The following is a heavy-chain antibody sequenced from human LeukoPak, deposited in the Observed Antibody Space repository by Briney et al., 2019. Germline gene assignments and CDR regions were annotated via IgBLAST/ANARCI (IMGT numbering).Heavy chain of an antibody. CDR2: IYYSGST. CDR1: GGSISSSSYY. V-gene: IGHV4-39*01. D-gene: IGHD1-26*01. J-gene: IGHJ6*03. CDR3: ARHLGGAKVYYYYMDV. Sequence: PSETLSLTCTVSGGSISSSSYYWGWIRQPPGKGLEWIGSIYYSGSTYYNPSLKSRVTISVDTSKNQFPLKLSSVTAADTAVYYCARHLGGAKVYYYYMDVWGKGTTVTVSS.